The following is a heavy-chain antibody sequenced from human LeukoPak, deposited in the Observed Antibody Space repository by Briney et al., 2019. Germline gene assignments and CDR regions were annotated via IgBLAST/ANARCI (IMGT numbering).Heavy chain of an antibody. CDR3: AKAPRPSGSHVSLFDY. CDR1: GFTFSSYA. Sequence: GGSLRLSCAASGFTFSSYAMSWVRQAPGKGLEWVSAISGSGGSTYYADSVKGRFTISRDNSKNTLYLQMNSLRAEDTAVYYCAKAPRPSGSHVSLFDYWGQGTLVTVSS. CDR2: ISGSGGST. D-gene: IGHD1-26*01. J-gene: IGHJ4*02. V-gene: IGHV3-23*01.